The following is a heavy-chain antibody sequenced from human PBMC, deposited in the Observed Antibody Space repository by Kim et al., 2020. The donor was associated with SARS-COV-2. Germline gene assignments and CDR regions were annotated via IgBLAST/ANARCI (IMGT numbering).Heavy chain of an antibody. D-gene: IGHD2-15*01. V-gene: IGHV3-53*03. J-gene: IGHJ4*02. CDR3: AKGSTEAGRIIASTFLDS. Sequence: RGRFTVSRDNSKTTLYLQMNSLRADDTAMYYCAKGSTEAGRIIASTFLDSWGQGTLVTVSS.